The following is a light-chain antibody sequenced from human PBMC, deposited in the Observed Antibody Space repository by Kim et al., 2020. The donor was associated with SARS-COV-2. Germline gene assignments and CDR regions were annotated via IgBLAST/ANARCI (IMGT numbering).Light chain of an antibody. CDR2: DNN. V-gene: IGLV1-51*01. CDR3: GTWDSSLSAVV. J-gene: IGLJ2*01. Sequence: QKVTISCSGSSSNIGNNYVSWYQQLPGTAPKLLIYDNNKRPSGIPDRFSDSKSGTSATLDITGLQTGDEADYYCGTWDSSLSAVVFGGGTQLTVL. CDR1: SSNIGNNY.